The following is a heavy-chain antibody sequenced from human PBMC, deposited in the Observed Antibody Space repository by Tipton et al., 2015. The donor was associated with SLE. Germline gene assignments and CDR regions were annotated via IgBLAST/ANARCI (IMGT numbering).Heavy chain of an antibody. CDR2: IYLGDSDS. V-gene: IGHV5-51*03. J-gene: IGHJ4*02. CDR3: ATDGSGWPYYFNS. D-gene: IGHD3-22*01. CDR1: GSSITNYW. Sequence: VQLVQSGAEVKKPGESLKISCKAVGSSITNYWIGWVRQMPGKGLEWMGLIYLGDSDSRYSPSFQGQFTISADKSITTAYLQWSSLKASDTAIYYCATDGSGWPYYFNSWGQGTRVTVSS.